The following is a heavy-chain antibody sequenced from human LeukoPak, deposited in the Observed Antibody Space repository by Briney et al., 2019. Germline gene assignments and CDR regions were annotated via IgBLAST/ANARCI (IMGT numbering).Heavy chain of an antibody. CDR1: GGSFSGYY. J-gene: IGHJ4*02. CDR3: ARDHSSSCLDY. V-gene: IGHV4-34*01. D-gene: IGHD6-13*01. CDR2: INHSGST. Sequence: PSETLSLTCAVYGGSFSGYYWGWIRQPPGKGLEWIGEINHSGSTNYNPSLKSRVTISVDTSKNQFSLKLSSVTAADTAVYYCARDHSSSCLDYWGQGTLVTVSS.